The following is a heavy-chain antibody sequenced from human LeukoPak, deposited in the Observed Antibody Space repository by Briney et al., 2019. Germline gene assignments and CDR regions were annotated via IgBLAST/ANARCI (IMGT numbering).Heavy chain of an antibody. CDR1: GFTFSSYA. Sequence: GGSLRLSCAASGFTFSSYAMSWVRQAPGKGLEWVSAISGSGGSTYYADSVKGRFTISRDNSKNTLYLQMNSLRAEDTAVYYCAKDPHTMIVVVITYYDYWGRGTLVTVSS. V-gene: IGHV3-23*01. CDR2: ISGSGGST. CDR3: AKDPHTMIVVVITYYDY. J-gene: IGHJ4*02. D-gene: IGHD3-22*01.